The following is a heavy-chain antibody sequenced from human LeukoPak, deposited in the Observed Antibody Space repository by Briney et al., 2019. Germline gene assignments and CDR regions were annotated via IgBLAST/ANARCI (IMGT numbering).Heavy chain of an antibody. Sequence: SETLSLTCTVSGYSISSGYYWGWIRQPPGKGLEWIGSIYHSGSTYCNPSLKSRVTISVDTSKNQFSLKLSSVTAADTAVYYCARACSSTSCYGAYYFDYWGQGTLVTVSS. CDR3: ARACSSTSCYGAYYFDY. D-gene: IGHD2-2*01. CDR2: IYHSGST. CDR1: GYSISSGYY. V-gene: IGHV4-38-2*02. J-gene: IGHJ4*02.